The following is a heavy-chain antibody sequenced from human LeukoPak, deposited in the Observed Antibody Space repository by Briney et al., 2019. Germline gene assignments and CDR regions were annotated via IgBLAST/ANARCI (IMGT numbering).Heavy chain of an antibody. CDR1: GGSISSYY. Sequence: SETLSLTCTVSGGSISSYYWSWIRQPPGKGLEWIGYIYYSGSTNYNPSLKSRVTISVDTSKNQFSLKLSSVTAADTAVYYCAGGAIAVAGGTWFDPWGQGTLVTVSS. CDR3: AGGAIAVAGGTWFDP. CDR2: IYYSGST. V-gene: IGHV4-59*08. D-gene: IGHD6-19*01. J-gene: IGHJ5*02.